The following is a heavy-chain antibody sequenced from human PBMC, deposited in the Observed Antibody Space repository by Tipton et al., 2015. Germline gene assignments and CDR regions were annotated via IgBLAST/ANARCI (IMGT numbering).Heavy chain of an antibody. CDR3: ARAPIFGVVIGAFDI. Sequence: TLSLTCDVSGGSITNSDYSWGWVRQPPGKGLEWIGYIYYGGRTLYNTSLKSRVFISLDKSKNQFSLRLTSSTAADTAVYFCARAPIFGVVIGAFDIWGQGAMVAVSS. D-gene: IGHD3-3*01. J-gene: IGHJ3*02. CDR1: GGSITNSDYS. V-gene: IGHV4-30-2*01. CDR2: IYYGGRT.